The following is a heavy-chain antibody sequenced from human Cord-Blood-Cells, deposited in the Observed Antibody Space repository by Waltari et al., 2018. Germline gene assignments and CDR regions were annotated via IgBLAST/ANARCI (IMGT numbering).Heavy chain of an antibody. J-gene: IGHJ3*02. Sequence: QVQLVESGGGVVQPGRSLRLSCAASGFTFSSYGMHWVRQAPGKGLEWVAVIWYNGSNKYYADSVKGQFTISRDNSKNTLYLQMNSLRAEDTAVYYCARVRRMGAFDIWGQGTMVTVSS. CDR3: ARVRRMGAFDI. CDR1: GFTFSSYG. D-gene: IGHD2-15*01. CDR2: IWYNGSNK. V-gene: IGHV3-33*01.